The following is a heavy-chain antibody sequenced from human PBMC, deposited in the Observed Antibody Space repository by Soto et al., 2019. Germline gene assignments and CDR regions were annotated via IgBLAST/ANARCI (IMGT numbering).Heavy chain of an antibody. CDR1: GGSVSSGSYW. Sequence: PSETLSLTCTVSGGSVSSGSYWWSWIRQPPGKGLEWIGYIYYSGSTTYNPSLKSRVTISVDTSKNQFSLKLSSVTAADTAVYFCARSVRWEFRFDYWGQGALVTVSS. D-gene: IGHD1-26*01. CDR2: IYYSGST. J-gene: IGHJ4*02. CDR3: ARSVRWEFRFDY. V-gene: IGHV4-61*01.